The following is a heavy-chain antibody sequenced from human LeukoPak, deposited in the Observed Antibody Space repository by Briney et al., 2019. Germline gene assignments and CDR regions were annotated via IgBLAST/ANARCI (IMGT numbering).Heavy chain of an antibody. V-gene: IGHV4-39*01. Sequence: SETLSLTCTVSGGSISSDNYYWGWIRQPPGKGLEWIGSIYYSGTTYYNPSLKSRVTISVDTSKNQFSLKLSSVTAADTAVYYCARHGYYYGSGSYYRGLWVLDYWGQGTLVTVSS. D-gene: IGHD3-10*01. J-gene: IGHJ4*02. CDR3: ARHGYYYGSGSYYRGLWVLDY. CDR2: IYYSGTT. CDR1: GGSISSDNYY.